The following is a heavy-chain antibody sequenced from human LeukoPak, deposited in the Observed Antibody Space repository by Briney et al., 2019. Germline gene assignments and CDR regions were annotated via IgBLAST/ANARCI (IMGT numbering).Heavy chain of an antibody. CDR3: ARENRYYYDSSGYYFSDQFDY. V-gene: IGHV3-7*01. CDR1: GFTFSSYW. Sequence: GGSLRLSCAASGFTFSSYWMSWVRQAPGKGLEWVANIKQDGSEKYYVDSVKGRFTISRDNAKNSLYLQMNSLRAEDTAVYYCARENRYYYDSSGYYFSDQFDYWGQGTLVTVSS. CDR2: IKQDGSEK. D-gene: IGHD3-22*01. J-gene: IGHJ4*02.